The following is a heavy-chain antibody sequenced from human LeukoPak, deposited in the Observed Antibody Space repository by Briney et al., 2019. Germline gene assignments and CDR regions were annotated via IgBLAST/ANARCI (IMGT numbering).Heavy chain of an antibody. CDR3: TRKGDSSGYYSGDY. V-gene: IGHV3-73*01. CDR1: GFIFSQYS. J-gene: IGHJ4*02. Sequence: GSLRLSCAASGFIFSQYSINWVRQAPGKGLEWVGRIRSKANSYATAYAASVKGRFTISRDDSKNTAYLQMNSLKTEDTAVYYCTRKGDSSGYYSGDYWGQGTLVTVSS. CDR2: IRSKANSYAT. D-gene: IGHD3-22*01.